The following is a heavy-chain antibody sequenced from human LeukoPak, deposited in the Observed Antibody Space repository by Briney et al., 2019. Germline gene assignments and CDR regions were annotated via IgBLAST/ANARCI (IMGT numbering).Heavy chain of an antibody. J-gene: IGHJ4*02. CDR1: GGSFSGYY. CDR2: INHSGST. CDR3: ARRTRKKVDY. D-gene: IGHD3-3*01. Sequence: PSETLSLTCAVYGGSFSGYYWSWIRQPPGKGLEWMGEINHSGSTNYNPSLKSRVTISVDTSKNEFSLKLSSVTAADTAVYYCARRTRKKVDYWGQGTLVTVSS. V-gene: IGHV4-34*01.